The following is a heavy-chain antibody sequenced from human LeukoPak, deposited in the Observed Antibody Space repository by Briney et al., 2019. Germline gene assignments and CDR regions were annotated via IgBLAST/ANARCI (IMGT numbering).Heavy chain of an antibody. CDR3: ARVDRVYCGGDCLDY. CDR1: GFTVSSNY. V-gene: IGHV3-53*01. CDR2: NYSGGST. Sequence: GGSLRLSCAASGFTVSSNYMSWVRQAPGKGLEWVSVNYSGGSTYYADSVKGRFTISRDNSKNTLYLQMNSLRAEDTAVYYCARVDRVYCGGDCLDYWGQGTLVTVSS. J-gene: IGHJ4*02. D-gene: IGHD2-21*02.